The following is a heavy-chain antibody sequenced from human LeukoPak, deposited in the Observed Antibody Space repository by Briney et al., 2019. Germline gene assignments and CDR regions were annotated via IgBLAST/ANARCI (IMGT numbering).Heavy chain of an antibody. CDR2: IYYSESP. CDR1: GGSITSSSYY. CDR3: ANFKTWVHQIES. D-gene: IGHD1-26*01. J-gene: IGHJ4*02. Sequence: PSETLSLTCTVSGGSITSSSYYWGWIRQPPGKGLEWIGNIYYSESPYYNPSLKSRVTISVDTSKNQFSLKLSSVTAADTAVYYCANFKTWVHQIESWGQGTLVTVSS. V-gene: IGHV4-39*01.